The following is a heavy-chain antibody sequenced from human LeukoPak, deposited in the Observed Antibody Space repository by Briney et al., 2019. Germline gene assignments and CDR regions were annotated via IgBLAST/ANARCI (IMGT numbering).Heavy chain of an antibody. J-gene: IGHJ6*03. D-gene: IGHD6-6*01. Sequence: GGSLRLTCTASGFNFNKFGLHWLRQAPGKGLERVAFIRYDGTNDYYGGSVRGRFTISRDNSMNSLFLQMNSLRPEDTAVYYCAKGAGSIATRPREYYYYYYMDVWGKGTTVIVSS. CDR2: IRYDGTND. CDR1: GFNFNKFG. CDR3: AKGAGSIATRPREYYYYYYMDV. V-gene: IGHV3-30*02.